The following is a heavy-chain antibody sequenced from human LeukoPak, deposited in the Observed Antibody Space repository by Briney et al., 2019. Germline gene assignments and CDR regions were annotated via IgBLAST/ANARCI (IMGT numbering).Heavy chain of an antibody. CDR3: TRGGDYYYYMDV. Sequence: ESLNIYCQGSGYNFNTYWIAWVRQMPGKGLEWMGIIYPAFSDTRYTQSFQGQVIISVDKSNNTAYLQWDSLKASDTAIYFCTRGGDYYYYMDVWGKGIPVTVSS. V-gene: IGHV5-51*01. J-gene: IGHJ6*03. CDR1: GYNFNTYW. CDR2: IYPAFSDT.